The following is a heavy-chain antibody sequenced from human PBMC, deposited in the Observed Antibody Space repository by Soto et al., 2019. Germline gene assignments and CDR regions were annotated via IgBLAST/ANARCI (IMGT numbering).Heavy chain of an antibody. CDR1: GGSFSGYY. Sequence: SETLSLTCAVYGGSFSGYYWSWIRQPPLKVLEWIWEINHSGSTNYNPSLKSRVTISVDTSKNQFSLKLSSVTAADTAVYYCARGRVLLWFGELRAGYYYHGMDVWGQGTTVTASS. CDR2: INHSGST. CDR3: ARGRVLLWFGELRAGYYYHGMDV. V-gene: IGHV4-34*01. J-gene: IGHJ6*02. D-gene: IGHD3-10*01.